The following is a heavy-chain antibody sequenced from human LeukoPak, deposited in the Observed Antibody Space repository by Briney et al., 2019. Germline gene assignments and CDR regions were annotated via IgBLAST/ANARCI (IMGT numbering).Heavy chain of an antibody. Sequence: GGSLRLSCAASGFTFSSYGMHWVRQAPGKGLEWVAVIWYDGSNKYYADSVKGRFTISRDNSKNTLYLQMNSLRAEDTAVYYCARDSNPTLGFDPWGQGTLVTVSS. J-gene: IGHJ5*02. CDR3: ARDSNPTLGFDP. CDR1: GFTFSSYG. CDR2: IWYDGSNK. D-gene: IGHD1-1*01. V-gene: IGHV3-33*01.